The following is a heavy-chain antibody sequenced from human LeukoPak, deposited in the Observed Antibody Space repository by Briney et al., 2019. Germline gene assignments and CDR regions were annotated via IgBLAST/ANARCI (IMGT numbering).Heavy chain of an antibody. CDR2: IFGSGGSP. D-gene: IGHD5-18*01. CDR3: GKTTAGYSSGQKPAWPVDY. V-gene: IGHV3-23*01. CDR1: GFTFGSFD. Sequence: GGPLRLSCEASGFTFGSFDMYWVRQAPGKGLDWIAGIFGSGGSPDYADSVKRRFTISRDNSKNTVYLQINSLRAEDTAVYYCGKTTAGYSSGQKPAWPVDYWGQGTLVTVSS. J-gene: IGHJ4*02.